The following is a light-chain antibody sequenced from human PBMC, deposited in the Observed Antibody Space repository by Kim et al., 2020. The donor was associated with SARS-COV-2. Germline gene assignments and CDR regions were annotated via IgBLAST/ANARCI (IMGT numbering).Light chain of an antibody. J-gene: IGLJ3*02. CDR1: RSNIGNNP. CDR2: DND. Sequence: QSVLTQPPSVSAAPGHKVTISCSGSRSNIGNNPVSWYQQFPGTAPRLITYDNDKRPSGIPDRFSSSKSGTSATPGITGLRTGDEADYYCATWDSSLSVGVFGGGTQLTVL. CDR3: ATWDSSLSVGV. V-gene: IGLV1-51*01.